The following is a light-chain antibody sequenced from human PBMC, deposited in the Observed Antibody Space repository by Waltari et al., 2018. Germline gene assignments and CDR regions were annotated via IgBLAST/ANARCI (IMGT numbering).Light chain of an antibody. Sequence: QSALTQSASVSGSLGQSITMSCTGTTSDLGWYNDVPWYHQHPGKTPKLILYDVTSRPPGVSNRFSGSKSGNTASLTISGLQAEDEADYYCCSFTTSSTWVFGGGTKLTVL. CDR3: CSFTTSSTWV. CDR1: TSDLGWYND. CDR2: DVT. V-gene: IGLV2-14*03. J-gene: IGLJ3*02.